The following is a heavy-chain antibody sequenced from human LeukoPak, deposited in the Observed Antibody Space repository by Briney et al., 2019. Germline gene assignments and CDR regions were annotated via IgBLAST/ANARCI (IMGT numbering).Heavy chain of an antibody. CDR1: GFTVSSSY. CDR2: IYSGGGT. Sequence: GGSLRLSCAVSGFTVSSSYMSWVRQAPGKGLEWVSVIYSGGGTHYTDSVKGRFTISRDNSQNTLHLQMNSLRAEDTAVYYCAKSGAHSSSPFDYWGQGTLVTVSS. D-gene: IGHD6-6*01. CDR3: AKSGAHSSSPFDY. J-gene: IGHJ4*02. V-gene: IGHV3-66*01.